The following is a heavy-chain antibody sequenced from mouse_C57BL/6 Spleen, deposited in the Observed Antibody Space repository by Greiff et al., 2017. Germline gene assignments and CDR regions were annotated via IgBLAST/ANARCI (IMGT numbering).Heavy chain of an antibody. CDR1: GYTFTSYW. D-gene: IGHD2-10*02. CDR3: ARGRLWYGNSIFDY. J-gene: IGHJ2*01. Sequence: QVQLQQSGAELVKPGASVKLSCKASGYTFTSYWMQWVKQRPGQGLEWIGEIDPSDSYTNYNQKFKGKATLTVDTSSSTAYMQLSSLTSEDSAVYYGARGRLWYGNSIFDYWGKGTTLTVSS. CDR2: IDPSDSYT. V-gene: IGHV1-50*01.